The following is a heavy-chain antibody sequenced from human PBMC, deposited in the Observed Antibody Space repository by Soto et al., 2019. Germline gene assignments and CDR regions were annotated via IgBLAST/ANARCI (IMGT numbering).Heavy chain of an antibody. V-gene: IGHV3-15*07. CDR3: ATDRPEATIFYNAFDI. D-gene: IGHD1-26*01. CDR1: GFTFSNAW. CDR2: IRGKTDGGTT. Sequence: GGSLRLSCVASGFTFSNAWMNWVRQAPGKGLEWVGRIRGKTDGGTTDYAAPVKGRFTFSRDDSKNTLYLEMNSLKTEDTAVYYCATDRPEATIFYNAFDIWGQGTMVTVSS. J-gene: IGHJ3*02.